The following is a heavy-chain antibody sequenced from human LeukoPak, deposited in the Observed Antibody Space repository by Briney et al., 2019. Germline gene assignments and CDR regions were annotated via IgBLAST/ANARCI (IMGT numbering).Heavy chain of an antibody. CDR1: GGSISSGGYS. D-gene: IGHD3-16*01. V-gene: IGHV4-30-2*01. J-gene: IGHJ4*02. CDR2: IYHSGST. CDR3: ARAGLRGDFDY. Sequence: PSGTLSLTCAVSGGSISSGGYSWSWIRQPPGKGLEWIGYIYHSGSTSYNPSLKSRVTLSIDRSNNQFSLKLNSVTAADTAVYYCARAGLRGDFDYWGQGTLVTVSS.